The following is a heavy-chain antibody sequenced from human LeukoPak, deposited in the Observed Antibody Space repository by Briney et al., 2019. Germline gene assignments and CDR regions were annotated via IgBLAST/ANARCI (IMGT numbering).Heavy chain of an antibody. D-gene: IGHD2-21*01. CDR2: ISAYNGNT. Sequence: ASVKVSCKASGYTFTSYGISWVRQALGQGLEWMGWISAYNGNTNYAQKLQGRVTMTTDTSTSTAYMELRSLRSDDTAVYYCAVSYCGGDCHGPYFDYWGQGTLVTVSS. J-gene: IGHJ4*02. CDR1: GYTFTSYG. CDR3: AVSYCGGDCHGPYFDY. V-gene: IGHV1-18*01.